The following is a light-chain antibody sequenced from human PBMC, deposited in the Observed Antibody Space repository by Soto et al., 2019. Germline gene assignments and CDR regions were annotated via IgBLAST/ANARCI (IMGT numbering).Light chain of an antibody. CDR1: SSTFCNYF. CDR3: GTWDSSLSAYV. CDR2: DNI. J-gene: IGLJ1*01. Sequence: QSVLTQPPSVSAAPGQKVTISCSGSSSTFCNYFVSWYQQLPGTAPKLLIYDNIKRPSGIPDRFSGSKSGTSATLGITGLQTGDEADYYCGTWDSSLSAYVFGTGTKVTVL. V-gene: IGLV1-51*01.